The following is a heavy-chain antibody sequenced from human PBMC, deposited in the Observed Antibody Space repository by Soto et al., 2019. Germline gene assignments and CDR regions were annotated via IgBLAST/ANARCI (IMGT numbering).Heavy chain of an antibody. Sequence: LRLSCAASGFTFSSYEMNWVRQAPGKGLEWVSYISSSDSTIYYADSVRGRFTISRDNAKNSLYLQMNSLRAEDTAVYYCARDLRILYYYGMDVWGQGTTVTVSS. CDR2: ISSSDSTI. V-gene: IGHV3-48*03. CDR1: GFTFSSYE. J-gene: IGHJ6*02. CDR3: ARDLRILYYYGMDV.